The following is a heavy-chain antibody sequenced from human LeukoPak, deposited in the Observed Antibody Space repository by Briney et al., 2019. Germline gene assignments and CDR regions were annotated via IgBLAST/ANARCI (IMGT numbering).Heavy chain of an antibody. D-gene: IGHD3-10*01. CDR2: IYYTGNT. CDR1: GDSVSNGNYY. J-gene: IGHJ4*02. CDR3: ARSQNYYGSGDY. Sequence: SETLSLTCTVSGDSVSNGNYYWSWLRQPPGKALEWIGYIYYTGNTYYNPSLEGRVTISVDTSKKHFSVKLSSVTAADTAVYYCARSQNYYGSGDYWSQGTLVTVSS. V-gene: IGHV4-61*03.